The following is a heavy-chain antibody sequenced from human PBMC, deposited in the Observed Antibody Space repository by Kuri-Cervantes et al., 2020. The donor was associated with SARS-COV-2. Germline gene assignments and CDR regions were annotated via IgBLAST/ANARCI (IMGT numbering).Heavy chain of an antibody. D-gene: IGHD2-2*01. J-gene: IGHJ6*03. Sequence: SVKVSCKASGGTFSSYAISWVRQAPGQGLEWMGGIIPIFGTANYAQKFQGRVTMTTDRSTTAAYMELRSLRSDDTAMYYCVRDIIVVVPGALYMDVWGKGTTVTVSS. CDR2: IIPIFGTA. CDR3: VRDIIVVVPGALYMDV. V-gene: IGHV1-69*05. CDR1: GGTFSSYA.